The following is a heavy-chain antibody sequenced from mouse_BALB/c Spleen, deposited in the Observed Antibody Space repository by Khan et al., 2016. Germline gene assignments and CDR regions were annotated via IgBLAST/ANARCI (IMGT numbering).Heavy chain of an antibody. V-gene: IGHV4-1*02. D-gene: IGHD2-3*01. Sequence: EVKLLESGGGLVQPGRSLKLSCAASGFDFSRYWMSWVRQAPGKGLEWIGEINLDSSTINYTPSLKDKFIISRDNDKNTLYLQMSKVRSEDTALXYCARPDDVGAMDYWGQGTSVTVSS. J-gene: IGHJ4*01. CDR2: INLDSSTI. CDR1: GFDFSRYW. CDR3: ARPDDVGAMDY.